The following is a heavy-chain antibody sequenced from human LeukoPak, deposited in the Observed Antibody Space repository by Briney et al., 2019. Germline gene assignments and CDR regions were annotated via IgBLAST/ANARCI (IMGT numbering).Heavy chain of an antibody. J-gene: IGHJ4*02. CDR2: IKYDGSKK. V-gene: IGHV3-7*01. D-gene: IGHD3-10*01. Sequence: GGSLRLSCVASGFTLSNHWMGWVRRAPGKGLEWVSNIKYDGSKKNYLDSVKGRFTISRDNSKNSLYLQMNSLRAEDTAVYYCARDGAPRGGHFDYWGQGTLVTVSS. CDR1: GFTLSNHW. CDR3: ARDGAPRGGHFDY.